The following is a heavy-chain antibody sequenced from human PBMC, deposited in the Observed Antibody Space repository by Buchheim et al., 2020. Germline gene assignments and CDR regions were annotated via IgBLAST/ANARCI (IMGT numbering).Heavy chain of an antibody. Sequence: QLVQSGAEVKKPGESLKISCEASGYSFTTYWIAWVRQMPGKGLEWMGIIYPGDSDTRYSPSFQGQVTISADKSITTAYLQWSSLKASDTALYYCARRSYYDSTNYHYDYWGQGTL. J-gene: IGHJ4*02. CDR1: GYSFTTYW. CDR3: ARRSYYDSTNYHYDY. V-gene: IGHV5-51*01. D-gene: IGHD3-22*01. CDR2: IYPGDSDT.